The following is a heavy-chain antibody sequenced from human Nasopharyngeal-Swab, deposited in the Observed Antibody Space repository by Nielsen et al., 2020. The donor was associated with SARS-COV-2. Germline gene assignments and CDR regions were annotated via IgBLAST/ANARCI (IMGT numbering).Heavy chain of an antibody. CDR1: GGTFSSYA. D-gene: IGHD6-13*01. CDR2: ISPIFGTA. J-gene: IGHJ6*02. CDR3: ARIGAASRSWSKNFSYTYGMDV. V-gene: IGHV1-69*13. Sequence: SVKVSCKASGGTFSSYAISWVRQAPGQGLEWMGGISPIFGTANYEQKFQGRVTITADESTSTAYMELSRLRSEDTAVYYCARIGAASRSWSKNFSYTYGMDVWGQGTTVTVSS.